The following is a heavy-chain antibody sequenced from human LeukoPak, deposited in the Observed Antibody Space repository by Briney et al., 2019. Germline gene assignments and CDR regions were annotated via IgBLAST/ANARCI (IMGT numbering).Heavy chain of an antibody. CDR2: IYYSGST. V-gene: IGHV4-39*01. J-gene: IGHJ4*02. CDR1: GGSISSSSYY. CDR3: ARLYPLVGATTLDDY. Sequence: PSETLSLTCTVSGGSISSSSYYWGWIRQPPGKGLEWIGSIYYSGSTYYNPSLKSRVTISVDTSKNQFSLKLGSVTAADTAVYYCARLYPLVGATTLDDYWGQGTLVTVSS. D-gene: IGHD1-26*01.